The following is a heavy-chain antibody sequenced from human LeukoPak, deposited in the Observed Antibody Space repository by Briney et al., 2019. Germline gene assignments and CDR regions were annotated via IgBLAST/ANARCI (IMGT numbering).Heavy chain of an antibody. D-gene: IGHD2-2*01. CDR3: TRPLSTPLDAFDI. CDR1: GFIFSSYA. Sequence: GGSVRLSCAASGFIFSSYAMHWVRQAPGKGLEWVAVISYDGSNKYYADSVKGRFTISRDNPKNTLYLQMNSMRAEDTAVYYCTRPLSTPLDAFDIWGQGTMVTVSS. V-gene: IGHV3-30-3*01. J-gene: IGHJ3*02. CDR2: ISYDGSNK.